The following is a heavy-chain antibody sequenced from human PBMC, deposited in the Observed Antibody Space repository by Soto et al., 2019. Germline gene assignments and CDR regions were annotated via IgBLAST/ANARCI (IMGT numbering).Heavy chain of an antibody. CDR2: VYYGGAIFYSGNI. D-gene: IGHD3-3*02. CDR3: VRYDRINMKPYSPEGFHI. V-gene: IGHV4-39*01. Sequence: SETLSLTCTVSGDSISSSNSHWGWTRQPPGKGLECIGSVYYGGAIFYSGNIYYNPSLKSRVTISVDTSKNQFSLRLSSVTAADTGVYYCVRYDRINMKPYSPEGFHIWGQGTMVTVS. CDR1: GDSISSSNSH. J-gene: IGHJ3*02.